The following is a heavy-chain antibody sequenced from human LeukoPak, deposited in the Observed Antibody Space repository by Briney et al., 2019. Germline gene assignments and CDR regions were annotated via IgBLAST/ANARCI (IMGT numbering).Heavy chain of an antibody. V-gene: IGHV3-23*01. CDR3: ATYRQVLLPFGS. J-gene: IGHJ5*02. D-gene: IGHD2-8*02. CDR1: GFTFSTFA. CDR2: IFPSGGEI. Sequence: GGSLRLSYAASGFTFSTFAMIWVRQPPGKGLEWVSSIFPSGGEIHYADSVRGRFTISRDNSKSTLSLQMNSLRAEDTAIYYCATYRQVLLPFGSWGQGTLVTVSS.